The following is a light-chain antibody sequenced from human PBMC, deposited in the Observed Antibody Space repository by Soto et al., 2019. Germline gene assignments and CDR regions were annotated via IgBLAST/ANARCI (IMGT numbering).Light chain of an antibody. J-gene: IGKJ3*01. Sequence: EIVMTQAPLSLPVTPGEPASISCRSSQSLLHSNGHNYLTWYLQKPGQSPQLLIYLGSNRASGVPDRFSGSGSGTDFSLKISSVDAEDVGVYYCMQGLQIPFTFGPGTKVDIK. CDR3: MQGLQIPFT. V-gene: IGKV2-28*01. CDR2: LGS. CDR1: QSLLHSNGHNY.